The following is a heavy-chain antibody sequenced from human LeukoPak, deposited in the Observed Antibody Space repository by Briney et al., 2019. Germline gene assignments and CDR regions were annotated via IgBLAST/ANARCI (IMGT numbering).Heavy chain of an antibody. CDR2: IKSKTDGGTT. V-gene: IGHV3-15*01. CDR3: TTETPYITIFGVHSNY. D-gene: IGHD3-3*01. J-gene: IGHJ4*02. Sequence: GGSPRLSCAASGFTFSNAWMSWVRQAPGKGLEWVGRIKSKTDGGTTDYAAPVKGRFTISRDDSKNTLYLQMNSLKTEDTAVYYCTTETPYITIFGVHSNYWGQGTLVTVSS. CDR1: GFTFSNAW.